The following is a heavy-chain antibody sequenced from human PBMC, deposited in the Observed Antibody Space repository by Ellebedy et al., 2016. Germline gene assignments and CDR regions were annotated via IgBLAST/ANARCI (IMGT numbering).Heavy chain of an antibody. CDR2: ISSYSSYM. CDR1: GFTFSTFT. V-gene: IGHV3-21*01. CDR3: ARGVAGTRGRIDS. D-gene: IGHD6-19*01. Sequence: GESLKISXAASGFTFSTFTMNWVRQAPGKGLEWVSYISSYSSYMYYADSVKGRFTISRDNAKNSLYLQMNSLRAEDTAVYYCARGVAGTRGRIDSWGPGTLVTVSS. J-gene: IGHJ5*01.